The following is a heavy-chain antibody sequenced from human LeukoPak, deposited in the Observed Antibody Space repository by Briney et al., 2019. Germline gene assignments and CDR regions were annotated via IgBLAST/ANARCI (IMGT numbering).Heavy chain of an antibody. V-gene: IGHV4-4*07. CDR2: IYTSGST. J-gene: IGHJ2*01. D-gene: IGHD2-15*01. CDR3: ARRDCSQTDCFYWYFDL. Sequence: SETLSLTCTVSGGSISSYYWSWIRQPAGKGLEWIGRIYTSGSTNYNPSLKSRVTMSVDTSKNQFSLKLSSVTAADTAVYYCARRDCSQTDCFYWYFDLWGRGALLTVSS. CDR1: GGSISSYY.